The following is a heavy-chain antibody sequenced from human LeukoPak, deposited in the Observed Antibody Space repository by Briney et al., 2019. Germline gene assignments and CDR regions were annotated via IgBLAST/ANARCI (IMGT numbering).Heavy chain of an antibody. CDR2: ISAYNGNT. CDR1: GYTFTSYG. J-gene: IGHJ6*02. D-gene: IGHD2-2*01. Sequence: ASVKVSCKASGYTFTSYGISWVRQAPGQGLEWMGWISAYNGNTNYVQKLQGRVTMTTDTSTSTAYMELRSLRSDDTAVYYCARDRVVPFSDYYYGMDVWGQGTTVTVSS. CDR3: ARDRVVPFSDYYYGMDV. V-gene: IGHV1-18*01.